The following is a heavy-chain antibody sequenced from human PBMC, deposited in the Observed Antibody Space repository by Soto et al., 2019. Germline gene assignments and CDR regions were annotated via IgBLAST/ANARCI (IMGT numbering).Heavy chain of an antibody. CDR1: GGSISSYY. D-gene: IGHD1-26*01. Sequence: SETLSLTCTVSGGSISSYYWAWIRQSPGKGLEWIGYIYYSGTTNYNSHLKSRVTLSVDTSRNQFSLSLTSLTAADTAVYFCARSQRGRTAFTFDYWGQGVLVTVSS. V-gene: IGHV4-59*12. CDR3: ARSQRGRTAFTFDY. CDR2: IYYSGTT. J-gene: IGHJ4*02.